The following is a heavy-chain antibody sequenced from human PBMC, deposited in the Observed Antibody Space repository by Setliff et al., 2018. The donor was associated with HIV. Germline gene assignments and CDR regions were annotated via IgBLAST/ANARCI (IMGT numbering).Heavy chain of an antibody. Sequence: PGGSLRLSCAASGFTFSDYYMSWIRQAPGKGLEWVSVIYSGGSTYYADSVKGRFTISRDNSKNTLYLQMNSLRAEDTAVYYCATSSSSWYGDAFDIWGQGTMVTVSS. D-gene: IGHD6-13*01. J-gene: IGHJ3*02. CDR3: ATSSSSWYGDAFDI. CDR1: GFTFSDYY. V-gene: IGHV3-66*02. CDR2: IYSGGST.